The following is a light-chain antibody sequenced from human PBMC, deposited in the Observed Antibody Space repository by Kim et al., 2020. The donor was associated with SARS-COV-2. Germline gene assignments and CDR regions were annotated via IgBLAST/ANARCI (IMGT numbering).Light chain of an antibody. CDR1: QSVSTN. CDR3: QQYNDWPRT. V-gene: IGKV3-15*01. Sequence: EIVMTQSPATLSVSPGDRATLSCRASQSVSTNLAWYQQKPGQAPRLLIYSASTRFSGVPARFSDSGSGTEFTLSIGSLQSEDFALYYCQQYNDWPRTFGQGTKLEI. CDR2: SAS. J-gene: IGKJ2*02.